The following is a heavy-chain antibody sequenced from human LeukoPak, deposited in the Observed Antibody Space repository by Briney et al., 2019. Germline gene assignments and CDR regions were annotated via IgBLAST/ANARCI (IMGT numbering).Heavy chain of an antibody. D-gene: IGHD2-8*01. CDR3: ARFTNDWFDP. V-gene: IGHV4-59*01. CDR1: GGYISSYY. J-gene: IGHJ5*02. Sequence: SETLSLTCTVSGGYISSYYWRWMRQPTGKGLEWIGYIYYSGSTNYNPSLKSRVTISVDTSKNQFSLKLSSVTAADTAGYYCARFTNDWFDPWGKGTLVTVSS. CDR2: IYYSGST.